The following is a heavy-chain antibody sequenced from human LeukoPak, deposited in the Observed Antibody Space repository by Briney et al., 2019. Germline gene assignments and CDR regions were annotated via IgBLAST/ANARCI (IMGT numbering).Heavy chain of an antibody. CDR1: GGTFSNYV. CDR2: VIPVLGTT. J-gene: IGHJ6*02. CDR3: ARELADTAMVPVYYGMDV. V-gene: IGHV1-69*04. Sequence: ASVKVSCKASGGTFSNYVFSWVRQAPGQGLELMGRVIPVLGTTKNAQKFQGRVTISADTSTSTAYMELSSLRSEDTAVYYCARELADTAMVPVYYGMDVWGQGTTVTVSS. D-gene: IGHD5-18*01.